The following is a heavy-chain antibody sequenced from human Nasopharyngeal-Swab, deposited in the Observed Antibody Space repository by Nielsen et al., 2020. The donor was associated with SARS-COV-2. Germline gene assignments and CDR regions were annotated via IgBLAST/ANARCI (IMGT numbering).Heavy chain of an antibody. Sequence: SDTLSLTCAVYGGSSSGYYWSWIRQPPGKGLEWIGEINHSGSTNYNPSLKSRVTISVDTSKNQFSLKLSSVTAADTAVYYCASHYDISFGMAFDIWGQGTMVTVSS. V-gene: IGHV4-34*01. CDR1: GGSSSGYY. CDR3: ASHYDISFGMAFDI. J-gene: IGHJ3*02. CDR2: INHSGST. D-gene: IGHD3-9*01.